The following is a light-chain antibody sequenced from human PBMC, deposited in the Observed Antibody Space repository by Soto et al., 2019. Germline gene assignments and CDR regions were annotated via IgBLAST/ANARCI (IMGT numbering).Light chain of an antibody. J-gene: IGKJ5*01. V-gene: IGKV1-33*01. Sequence: DIQMTQSPSSLSASVGDRVTITCQASQDIRNYLNWYQQKPGKAPKLLIYDASNLETGVPSRFNGSGSGTDFTFTISSLQPEDIAAYYCQQYDHLITFGQGTRLEIK. CDR1: QDIRNY. CDR2: DAS. CDR3: QQYDHLIT.